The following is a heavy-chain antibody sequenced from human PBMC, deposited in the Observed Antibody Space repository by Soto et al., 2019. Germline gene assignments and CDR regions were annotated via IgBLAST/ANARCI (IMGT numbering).Heavy chain of an antibody. CDR1: GFTVSSNY. Sequence: PXXSLRLSFAASGFTVSSNYMRWVPQAPGKGLEWVSIIYSGGSTYYADSVKGRFTISRDNSKNTLYLQMNSLRAEDTAVYYCARAGYSSGWGYYFDSWGQGTLVTVSS. J-gene: IGHJ4*02. CDR3: ARAGYSSGWGYYFDS. D-gene: IGHD6-19*01. CDR2: IYSGGST. V-gene: IGHV3-53*01.